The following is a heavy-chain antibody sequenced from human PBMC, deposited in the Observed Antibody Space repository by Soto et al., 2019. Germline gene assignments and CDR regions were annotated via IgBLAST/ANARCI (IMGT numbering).Heavy chain of an antibody. CDR3: AANYYYSGMDV. J-gene: IGHJ6*02. CDR1: GGSFSGYY. CDR2: INHSGST. Sequence: PSVTLSLTCAVYGGSFSGYYWSWIRQPPGKGLEWIGEINHSGSTNYNPSLKSRVTISVDTSKNQFSLKLSSVTAADTAVYYCAANYYYSGMDVRGQETTVTVSS. V-gene: IGHV4-34*01.